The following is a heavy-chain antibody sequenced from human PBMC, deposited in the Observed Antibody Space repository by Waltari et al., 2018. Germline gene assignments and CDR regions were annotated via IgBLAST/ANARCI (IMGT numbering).Heavy chain of an antibody. CDR3: ARGYYDSSGYFSSFDY. CDR1: GGSISSYY. CDR2: IYTSGST. V-gene: IGHV4-4*07. Sequence: QVQLQESGPGLVKPSETLSLTCTVSGGSISSYYWSWIRQPAGKGLEWIGRIYTSGSTNYNPSLKSRVTMSVDTSKNQFSLKLSSVTAADTAVYYCARGYYDSSGYFSSFDYWGQGTLVTVSS. J-gene: IGHJ4*02. D-gene: IGHD3-22*01.